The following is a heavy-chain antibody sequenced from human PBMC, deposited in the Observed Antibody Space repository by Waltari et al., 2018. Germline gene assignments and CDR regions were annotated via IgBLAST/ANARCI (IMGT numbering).Heavy chain of an antibody. Sequence: QVQLVQSGAEVKKPGASVKVSCKTSGYTFTSTDINWGRQATGQGLEWMGWMNPNSGNTGYAQKFQGRVTITRNNSISTAYMELSSLRSEDTAVYYCARGVAARPNWFDPWGQGTLVTVSS. D-gene: IGHD6-6*01. V-gene: IGHV1-8*03. CDR3: ARGVAARPNWFDP. J-gene: IGHJ5*02. CDR1: GYTFTSTD. CDR2: MNPNSGNT.